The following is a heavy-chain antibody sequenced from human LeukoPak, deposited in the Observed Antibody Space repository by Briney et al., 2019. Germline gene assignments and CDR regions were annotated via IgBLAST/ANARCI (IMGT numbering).Heavy chain of an antibody. D-gene: IGHD1-26*01. CDR2: INHSGST. CDR1: GGSFSGYY. V-gene: IGHV4-34*01. CDR3: ARSGGSYHEGYFDY. J-gene: IGHJ4*02. Sequence: KTSETLSLTCAVYGGSFSGYYWSWIRQPPGKGLEWIGEINHSGSTNYNPSLKSRVTISVDTSKNQFSLKLSSVTAADTAVYYCARSGGSYHEGYFDYWGQGTLVTVSP.